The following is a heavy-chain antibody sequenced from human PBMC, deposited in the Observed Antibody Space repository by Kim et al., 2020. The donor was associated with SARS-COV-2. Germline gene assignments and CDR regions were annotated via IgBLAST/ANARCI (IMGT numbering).Heavy chain of an antibody. Sequence: KYCADSAQRQLTISEDNSKNALYLQLNSLRAEDTAVYYCARTPSYYYGMDVWGQGTTVTVSS. V-gene: IGHV3-30*07. CDR2: K. J-gene: IGHJ6*02. CDR3: ARTPSYYYGMDV.